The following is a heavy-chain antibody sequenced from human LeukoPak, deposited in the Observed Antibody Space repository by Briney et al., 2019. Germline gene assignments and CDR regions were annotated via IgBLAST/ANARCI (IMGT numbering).Heavy chain of an antibody. Sequence: PSETLSLTCTVSGGSVSDYYWSCIPDSPGKGLEWIGYIYYTGTSYNPSLKSRVTISEDTSKNQFSLNVSSVTAADTAVYFCASAVYFGDLTVFDTWGQGTLVTVSS. J-gene: IGHJ5*02. CDR1: GGSVSDYY. V-gene: IGHV4-59*02. CDR3: ASAVYFGDLTVFDT. D-gene: IGHD3-10*01. CDR2: IYYTGT.